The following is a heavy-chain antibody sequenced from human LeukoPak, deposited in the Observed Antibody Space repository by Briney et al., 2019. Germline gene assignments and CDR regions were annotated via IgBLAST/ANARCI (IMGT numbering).Heavy chain of an antibody. V-gene: IGHV4-4*07. Sequence: SETLSLTCTVSGGSISSYYWSWIRQPAGKGLEWIGRIYTSGSTNYNLSLKSRVTISVDKSKNQFSLKLSSVTAADTAVYYCARGGHDYGFFPWGQGTLVTVSS. D-gene: IGHD4-17*01. CDR3: ARGGHDYGFFP. CDR2: IYTSGST. J-gene: IGHJ5*02. CDR1: GGSISSYY.